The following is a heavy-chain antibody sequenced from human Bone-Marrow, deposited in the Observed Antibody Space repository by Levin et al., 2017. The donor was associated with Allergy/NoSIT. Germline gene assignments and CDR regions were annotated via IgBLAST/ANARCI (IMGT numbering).Heavy chain of an antibody. V-gene: IGHV3-21*01. J-gene: IGHJ4*02. CDR3: ARENVGYCSGGSCYFAS. CDR1: GFTFSDYS. Sequence: SGGSLRLSCTASGFTFSDYSMNWVRQAPGKGLEWVSSISSRSTFRYYADSVKGRFTISRDNARNSLYLQMNSLRAEDTAVYYCARENVGYCSGGSCYFASWGQGTLVTVSS. D-gene: IGHD2-15*01. CDR2: ISSRSTFR.